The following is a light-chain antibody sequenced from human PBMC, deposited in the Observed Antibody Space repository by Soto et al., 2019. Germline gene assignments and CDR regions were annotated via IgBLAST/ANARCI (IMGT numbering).Light chain of an antibody. Sequence: QFVLTQPPSVSRSPGHSVDISCTRTSSDVGSYHRVSWYQQPPGSAPKLMIYDVSNRPSGVPDRFSGSKSGNAASLTISGLQAEDEADYYCSSYTSSNTYAFGTGTKVTVL. CDR2: DVS. V-gene: IGLV2-18*02. CDR1: SSDVGSYHR. CDR3: SSYTSSNTYA. J-gene: IGLJ1*01.